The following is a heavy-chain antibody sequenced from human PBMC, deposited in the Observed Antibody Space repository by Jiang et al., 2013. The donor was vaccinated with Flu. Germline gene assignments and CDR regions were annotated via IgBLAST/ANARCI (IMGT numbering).Heavy chain of an antibody. CDR1: GGTSATI. CDR3: ARSSMAVTRENFDY. J-gene: IGHJ4*02. D-gene: IGHD5-24*01. CDR2: IIPILGMT. V-gene: IGHV1-69*02. Sequence: SCKASGGTSATIFSAGCDRPLDQGLEWMGRIIPILGMTNYAQKFQGRVTITADKSTGTFYMDLTSLISEDTAVYYCARSSMAVTRENFDYWGQGTLVTVSS.